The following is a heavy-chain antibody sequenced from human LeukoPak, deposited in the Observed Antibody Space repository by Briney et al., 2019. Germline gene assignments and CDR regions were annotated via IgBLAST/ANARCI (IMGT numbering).Heavy chain of an antibody. J-gene: IGHJ4*02. D-gene: IGHD4-17*01. V-gene: IGHV4-30-2*01. CDR1: GGSISSGGYS. CDR2: IYHSGST. CDR3: ARGTTVTREGYFDY. Sequence: SETLSLTCAVSGGSISSGGYSWSWIRQPPGKGLEWIGYIYHSGSTYYNPSLKSRVTISVDRSKNQFSLKLSSVTAADTAVYYCARGTTVTREGYFDYWGQGTLVTVSP.